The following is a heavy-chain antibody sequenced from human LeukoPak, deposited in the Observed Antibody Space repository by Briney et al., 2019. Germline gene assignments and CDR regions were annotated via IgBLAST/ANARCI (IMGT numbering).Heavy chain of an antibody. D-gene: IGHD3-16*02. V-gene: IGHV1-69*06. Sequence: GASVKVSFTASGGTFNIYAISWVRQAPGQGLEWMGGIIPIFGTANYAQKFQGRVTITADKSTTTAYIDLSSLRSEDTAVYYCARDSLPRSLIYYYYGMDVWRKGPTVTVSS. CDR1: GGTFNIYA. J-gene: IGHJ6*04. CDR2: IIPIFGTA. CDR3: ARDSLPRSLIYYYYGMDV.